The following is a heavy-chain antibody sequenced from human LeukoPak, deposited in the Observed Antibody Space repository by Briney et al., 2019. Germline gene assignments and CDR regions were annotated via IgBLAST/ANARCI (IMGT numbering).Heavy chain of an antibody. D-gene: IGHD3-22*01. Sequence: SETLSLTCTVSGGSISSSSYYWGWIRQPPGKGLEWIGSIYYSGSTYYNPSLKSRVTISADTSKNQFSLKLSSVTAADTAVYYCARAGTMIVIFDYWGQGTLVTVSS. J-gene: IGHJ4*02. V-gene: IGHV4-39*07. CDR3: ARAGTMIVIFDY. CDR1: GGSISSSSYY. CDR2: IYYSGST.